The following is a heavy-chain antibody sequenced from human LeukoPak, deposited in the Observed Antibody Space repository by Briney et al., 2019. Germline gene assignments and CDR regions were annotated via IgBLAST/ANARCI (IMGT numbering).Heavy chain of an antibody. Sequence: LPSSCPASAQSFTCYGIGWARQMPANGLEWIGIVYPGDSDTRYTPSSQGQVTVSPYESISTSYLQSCSLKPSDTRKYYCARWAYCDGSSSYYFDFWGQGTLVTVSS. V-gene: IGHV5-51*01. CDR3: ARWAYCDGSSSYYFDF. CDR1: AQSFTCYG. D-gene: IGHD2-21*01. J-gene: IGHJ4*02. CDR2: VYPGDSDT.